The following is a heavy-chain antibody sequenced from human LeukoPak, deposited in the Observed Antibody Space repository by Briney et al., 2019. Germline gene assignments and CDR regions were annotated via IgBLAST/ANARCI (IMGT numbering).Heavy chain of an antibody. CDR1: GFTSSSHN. J-gene: IGHJ4*02. Sequence: GGSLRLSCAASGFTSSSHNMNWVRQAPGKGLEWVSYISSSSSTIYYADSVEGRFTISRDNAKNSLYLQMNSLRAEDTAVYYCARGSTYYDSSGQVPFDYWGQGTLVTVSS. CDR2: ISSSSSTI. V-gene: IGHV3-48*01. D-gene: IGHD3-22*01. CDR3: ARGSTYYDSSGQVPFDY.